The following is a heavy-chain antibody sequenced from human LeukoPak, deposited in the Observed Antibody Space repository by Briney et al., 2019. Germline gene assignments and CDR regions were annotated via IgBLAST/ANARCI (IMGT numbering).Heavy chain of an antibody. CDR2: IYYSGST. D-gene: IGHD6-13*01. CDR1: GGSISSYY. V-gene: IGHV4-59*01. CDR3: ASSGQQLGSWFDP. Sequence: ASETLSLTCTVSGGSISSYYWSWIRQPPGKGLEWIGYIYYSGSTNYNPSLKSRVTISVDTSKNQFSLKLSSVTAADTAVYYCASSGQQLGSWFDPWGQGTLVTVSS. J-gene: IGHJ5*02.